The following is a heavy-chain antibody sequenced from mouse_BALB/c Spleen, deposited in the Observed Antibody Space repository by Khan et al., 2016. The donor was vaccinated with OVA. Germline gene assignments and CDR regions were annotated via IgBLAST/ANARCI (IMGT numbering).Heavy chain of an antibody. CDR1: GYTFTNYG. V-gene: IGHV9-3-1*01. CDR3: ESPPYFSYVMVF. CDR2: INTYTGEP. D-gene: IGHD2-10*01. Sequence: QIQLVQSGPELKKPGETVKISCKASGYTFTNYGMNWVKQAPGKGLKWMGWINTYTGEPTYADDFKGRFAFSLETSASTAYLQINNLKNEDTATYFCESPPYFSYVMVFWGQGTSITVSS. J-gene: IGHJ4*01.